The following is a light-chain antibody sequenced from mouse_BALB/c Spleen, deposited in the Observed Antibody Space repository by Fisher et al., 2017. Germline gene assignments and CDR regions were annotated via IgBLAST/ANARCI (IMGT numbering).Light chain of an antibody. Sequence: DIVLTQTPAIMSASPGEKVTMTCSASSSVSYMHWYQQKSSTSPKLWIYDTSKLASGVPGRFSGSGSGNSYSLTISSVEAEDAATYYCQQYSGYPLTFGGGTKLEIK. CDR1: SSVSY. V-gene: IGKV4-63*01. J-gene: IGKJ1*01. CDR3: QQYSGYPLT. CDR2: DTS.